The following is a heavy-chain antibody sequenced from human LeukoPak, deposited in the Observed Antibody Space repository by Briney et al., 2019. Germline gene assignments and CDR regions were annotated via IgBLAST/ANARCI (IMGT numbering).Heavy chain of an antibody. CDR1: GFTFSSYA. CDR3: ARAQYYYGSGSYLRLFDY. J-gene: IGHJ4*02. Sequence: PGGSLRLSCAASGFTFSSYAVHWVRQAPGKGLEWVAVISYDGSNKYYADSVKGRFTISRDNSKNTLYLQMNSLRAEDTAVYYCARAQYYYGSGSYLRLFDYWGQGTLVTVSS. V-gene: IGHV3-30*04. CDR2: ISYDGSNK. D-gene: IGHD3-10*01.